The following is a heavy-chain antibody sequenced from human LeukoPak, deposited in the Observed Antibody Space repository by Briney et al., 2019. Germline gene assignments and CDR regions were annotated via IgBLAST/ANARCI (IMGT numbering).Heavy chain of an antibody. CDR1: GFTFNNYG. CDR3: AHNGGGSGTYYTY. J-gene: IGHJ4*02. V-gene: IGHV3-23*01. Sequence: GGSLRLSCAASGFTFNNYGMTWVRQAPGKGLEWVSTISDSATRTYYADSVKGRFTISRDNSRNTLSLQMNSLRDEDSAMYYCAHNGGGSGTYYTYWGLGTLVTVSS. D-gene: IGHD3-10*01. CDR2: ISDSATRT.